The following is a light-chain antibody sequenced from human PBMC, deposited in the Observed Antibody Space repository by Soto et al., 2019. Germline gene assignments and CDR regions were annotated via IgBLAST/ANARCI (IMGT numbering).Light chain of an antibody. J-gene: IGKJ4*01. CDR2: DGS. Sequence: EIVLTQSPVTLSLSPGDRATLSCGASQSVRSSYVAWYQQKAGLAPRLLIYDGSSRASGISDRFSGSGSGTDFTLSIGRLEPQDFAVYYCQQYDNSAPLSFGGGTKVEMK. CDR1: QSVRSSY. CDR3: QQYDNSAPLS. V-gene: IGKV3D-20*01.